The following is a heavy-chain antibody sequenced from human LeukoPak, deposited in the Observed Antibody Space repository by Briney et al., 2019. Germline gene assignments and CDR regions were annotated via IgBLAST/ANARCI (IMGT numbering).Heavy chain of an antibody. V-gene: IGHV3-33*06. CDR2: IWYDGSNK. CDR1: GFTFSSYG. Sequence: GGSLRLSCAASGFTFSSYGMHWVRQAPGKGLEWVALIWYDGSNKYYADSVKGRFTISRDNSKNTLYLQMNSLRAEDTAVYFCAKGTYYYASGSSYTESFGDNWGQGTLVTVSS. CDR3: AKGTYYYASGSSYTESFGDN. J-gene: IGHJ4*02. D-gene: IGHD3-10*01.